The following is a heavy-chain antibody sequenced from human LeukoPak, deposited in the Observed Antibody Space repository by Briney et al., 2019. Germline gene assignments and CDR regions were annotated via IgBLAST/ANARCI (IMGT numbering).Heavy chain of an antibody. V-gene: IGHV4-39*07. J-gene: IGHJ5*02. D-gene: IGHD3-3*01. CDR3: ARGNYDFWSGINWFDP. CDR2: IYYSGST. Sequence: PSETLSLTCTVSGGSISSSSYYWGWLRQPPGKGLEWIGSIYYSGSTYYNPSLKSRVTISVDTSKNQFSLKLSSVTAADTAVYYCARGNYDFWSGINWFDPWGQGTLVTVSS. CDR1: GGSISSSSYY.